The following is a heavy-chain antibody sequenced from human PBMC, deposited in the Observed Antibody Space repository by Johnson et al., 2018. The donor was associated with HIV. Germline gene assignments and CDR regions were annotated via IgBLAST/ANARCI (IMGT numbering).Heavy chain of an antibody. V-gene: IGHV3-30*04. Sequence: QVQLLESGGGVVQPGGSLRLSCAASGFTFSSYAMHWVRQAPGKGLEWVAVISYDGSNKYYADSVKGRFTISRDNSKNTLYLQMNSLRAEDTAVYYCASVRVSNYDILTGYPLNAFDIWGQGTMVTVSS. CDR2: ISYDGSNK. CDR3: ASVRVSNYDILTGYPLNAFDI. J-gene: IGHJ3*02. CDR1: GFTFSSYA. D-gene: IGHD3-9*01.